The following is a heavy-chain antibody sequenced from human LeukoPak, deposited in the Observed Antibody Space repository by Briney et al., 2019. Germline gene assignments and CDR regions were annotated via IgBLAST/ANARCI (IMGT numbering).Heavy chain of an antibody. V-gene: IGHV3-30*18. Sequence: QSGGSLRLSCAASGFTFSSYGMHWVRQAPGKGLEWVAVISYDGSDTYYVDSVKGRITISRDNSKNTLYLQMNSLRAEDTAVYYCAKDFTVQSYYDSGSYMYYGMDVWGPGTTVTVSS. J-gene: IGHJ6*02. CDR2: ISYDGSDT. CDR3: AKDFTVQSYYDSGSYMYYGMDV. D-gene: IGHD3-10*01. CDR1: GFTFSSYG.